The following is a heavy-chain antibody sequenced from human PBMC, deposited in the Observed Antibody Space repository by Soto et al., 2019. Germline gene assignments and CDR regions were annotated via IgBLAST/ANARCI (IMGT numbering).Heavy chain of an antibody. J-gene: IGHJ5*01. CDR2: IDPSGSYT. V-gene: IGHV5-10-1*01. Sequence: PGESLKISCKGSGYNFASHWISWVRQMPGKGLEWMGRIDPSGSYTNYSPSFQGHVTISADASINSAYLQWSSLKASDTAMYFCTREEYNWNWFDPWGQGTLVT. CDR3: TREEYNWNWFDP. D-gene: IGHD1-1*01. CDR1: GYNFASHW.